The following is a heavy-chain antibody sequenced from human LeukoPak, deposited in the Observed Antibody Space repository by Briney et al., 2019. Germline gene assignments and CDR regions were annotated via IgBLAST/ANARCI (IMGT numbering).Heavy chain of an antibody. D-gene: IGHD1-26*01. CDR1: GDSITNSAYF. CDR3: ARHLWKYVGATPFDS. J-gene: IGHJ4*02. Sequence: PSETLSLNCTVSGDSITNSAYFWAWLRQPPGKGLEWVASIDYSGSTYHNPSLRSRITLSVDSSKNQFSLRLSSVTAADTAVYFCARHLWKYVGATPFDSWGQGTLVTVSS. CDR2: IDYSGST. V-gene: IGHV4-39*01.